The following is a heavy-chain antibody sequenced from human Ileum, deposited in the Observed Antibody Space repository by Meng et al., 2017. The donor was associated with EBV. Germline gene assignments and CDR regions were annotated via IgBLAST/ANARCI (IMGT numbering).Heavy chain of an antibody. J-gene: IGHJ4*02. V-gene: IGHV3-30*03. CDR3: ARDRGAYSSTWPVDY. CDR2: ISYDGSNT. D-gene: IGHD6-13*01. Sequence: QVQLVESGGGVVQPGRSLRLSCAASGFTFSSYGMHWVRQAPGKGLEWVAVISYDGSNTYYGDSVKGRFTISRDDSKNTLYLQMDTLRVEDTAVYYCARDRGAYSSTWPVDYCGQGTLCSVSS. CDR1: GFTFSSYG.